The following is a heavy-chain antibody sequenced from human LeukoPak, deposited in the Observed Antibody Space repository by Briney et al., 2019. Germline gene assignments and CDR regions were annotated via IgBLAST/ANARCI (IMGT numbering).Heavy chain of an antibody. CDR3: ARDETQRLYYYDSSAYYPDAFDI. CDR2: ISSSGSTI. Sequence: AGGSLRLSCAASGFTFSDYYMSWIRQAPGKGLEWVSYISSSGSTIYYADSVKGRFTISRDSTKNSLYLQMNSLRAEDTAIYYCARDETQRLYYYDSSAYYPDAFDIWGQGTMVTVSS. V-gene: IGHV3-11*01. CDR1: GFTFSDYY. J-gene: IGHJ3*02. D-gene: IGHD3-22*01.